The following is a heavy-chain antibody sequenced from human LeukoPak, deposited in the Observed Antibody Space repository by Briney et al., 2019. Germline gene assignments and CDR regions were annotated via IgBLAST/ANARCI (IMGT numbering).Heavy chain of an antibody. Sequence: SEILSLTCTVFGGSISSSSYYWGWIRQPPGKGLEWIGSIYYSGSTYYNPSLKSRVTISVDTSKNQFSLKLSSVTAADTAVYYCARSEVATGYFDYWGQGTLVTVSS. CDR2: IYYSGST. J-gene: IGHJ4*02. D-gene: IGHD5-12*01. CDR3: ARSEVATGYFDY. CDR1: GGSISSSSYY. V-gene: IGHV4-39*01.